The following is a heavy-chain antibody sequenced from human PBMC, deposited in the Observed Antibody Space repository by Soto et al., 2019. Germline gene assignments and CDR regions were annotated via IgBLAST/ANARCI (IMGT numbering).Heavy chain of an antibody. CDR2: IIPIFGTA. CDR3: ARGSIAVAGYYYYCMDV. V-gene: IGHV1-69*12. D-gene: IGHD6-19*01. CDR1: GGTFSSYA. Sequence: QVQLVQSGAEVKKPGSSVNVSCKASGGTFSSYAISWVRQAPGQGLEWMGGIIPIFGTANYAQKFQGRVTITADESTSTAYMELRSLRSEDTAVYYCARGSIAVAGYYYYCMDVWGQGTTVTVSS. J-gene: IGHJ6*02.